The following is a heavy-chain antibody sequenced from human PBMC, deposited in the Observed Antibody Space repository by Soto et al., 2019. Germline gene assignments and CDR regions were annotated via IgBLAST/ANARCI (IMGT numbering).Heavy chain of an antibody. CDR2: ISSSSSTI. CDR1: GFXFXSXS. D-gene: IGHD6-13*01. CDR3: ARGPRTYSSSWYPDY. Sequence: EVQLVESGGGLVQPGGSLRLSCAXSGFXFXSXSMNWVRQAPGKGLEWVSYISSSSSTIYYADSVKGRFTISRDNAKNSLYLQMNSLRDEDTAVYYCARGPRTYSSSWYPDYWGQGTLVTVSS. J-gene: IGHJ4*02. V-gene: IGHV3-48*02.